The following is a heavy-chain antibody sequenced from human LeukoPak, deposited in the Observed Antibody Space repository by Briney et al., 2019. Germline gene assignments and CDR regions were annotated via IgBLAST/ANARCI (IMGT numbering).Heavy chain of an antibody. CDR2: ISGDGGIT. CDR3: VKGLLWFPGLVYDDYGMDV. J-gene: IGHJ6*02. Sequence: PGGSLRLSCAASGFTFDDFAMHWVRQAPGKGLEWVSLISGDGGITYSADSVKGRFTISRDSSESSLYFQMSSLRTENTALYYCVKGLLWFPGLVYDDYGMDVWGQGTTVTVSS. D-gene: IGHD3-10*01. CDR1: GFTFDDFA. V-gene: IGHV3-43*02.